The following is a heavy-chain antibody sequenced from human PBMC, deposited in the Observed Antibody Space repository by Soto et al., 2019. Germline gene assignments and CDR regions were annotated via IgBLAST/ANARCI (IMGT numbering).Heavy chain of an antibody. CDR2: IYYSGST. CDR3: ARAPRDSSGSTLRSPNFDY. Sequence: PSETLSLTCTVSGGSISSGGYYWSWIRQHPXKGLEWIGYIYYSGSTYYNPSLKSRVTISVDTSKNQFSLKLSSVTAADTAVYYCARAPRDSSGSTLRSPNFDYWGQGTLVTVSS. D-gene: IGHD3-22*01. CDR1: GGSISSGGYY. V-gene: IGHV4-31*03. J-gene: IGHJ4*02.